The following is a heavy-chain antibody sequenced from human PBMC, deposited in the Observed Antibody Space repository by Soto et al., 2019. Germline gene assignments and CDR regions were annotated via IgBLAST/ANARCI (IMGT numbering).Heavy chain of an antibody. CDR3: ARDSASYSSSSGSYWFFDL. V-gene: IGHV3-48*02. CDR2: ISSGSATI. J-gene: IGHJ2*01. Sequence: GGSLRLSCAASGFTFSSFSMNWVRQAPGKGLEWVSYISSGSATIYYTDSVKGRYTISRDNAKSSLYLQMDSLTDEDTAVYYCARDSASYSSSSGSYWFFDLWGPGTLVTVSS. D-gene: IGHD6-6*01. CDR1: GFTFSSFS.